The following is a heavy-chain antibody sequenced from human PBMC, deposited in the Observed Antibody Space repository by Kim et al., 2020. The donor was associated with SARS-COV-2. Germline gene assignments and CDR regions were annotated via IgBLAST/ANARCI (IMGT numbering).Heavy chain of an antibody. CDR3: ARLDGQWLGEYYYYYGMDV. V-gene: IGHV4-4*07. J-gene: IGHJ6*02. CDR1: GGSISSYY. CDR2: IYTSGST. Sequence: SETLSLTCTVSGGSISSYYWSWIRQPAGKGLEWIGRIYTSGSTNYNPSLKSRVTMSVDTSKNQSSLKLSSVTAADTAVYYCARLDGQWLGEYYYYYGMDVWGQGTTVTVSS. D-gene: IGHD6-19*01.